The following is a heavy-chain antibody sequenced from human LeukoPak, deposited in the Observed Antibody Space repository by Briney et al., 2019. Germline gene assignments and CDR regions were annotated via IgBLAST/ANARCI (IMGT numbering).Heavy chain of an antibody. D-gene: IGHD3-10*01. CDR1: GFTFSTYT. V-gene: IGHV3-48*02. CDR3: ARDRIETPRASYY. CDR2: ISASNNTI. J-gene: IGHJ4*02. Sequence: PGGSLRLSCAASGFTFSTYTMNWVRQAPGKGLEWVSYISASNNTIYYADSVKGRFTISRDNAKNSLHLQMNSLRDEDTAVYYCARDRIETPRASYYWGQGTLVTVSS.